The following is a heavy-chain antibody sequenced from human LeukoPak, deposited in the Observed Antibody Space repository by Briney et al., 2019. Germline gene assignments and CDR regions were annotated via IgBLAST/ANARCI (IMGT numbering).Heavy chain of an antibody. Sequence: SVKVSCKTPGDTFSSYGISWVRQAPGQGLEWMGRIIPIVGSTNYAEKLQGRVTITADKSTSTVYMELSSLRSEDTAVYYFARHYGGLDDYWGQGTLIIVSS. V-gene: IGHV1-69*04. CDR1: GDTFSSYG. J-gene: IGHJ4*02. D-gene: IGHD4-23*01. CDR3: ARHYGGLDDY. CDR2: IIPIVGST.